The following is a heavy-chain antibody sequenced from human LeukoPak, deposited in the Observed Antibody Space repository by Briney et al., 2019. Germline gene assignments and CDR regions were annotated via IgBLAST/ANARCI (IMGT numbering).Heavy chain of an antibody. J-gene: IGHJ6*03. CDR3: ARSGGIVDENYMDV. D-gene: IGHD3-22*01. V-gene: IGHV1-8*01. Sequence: ASVKVSCTASGYTFTSYDINWVRQATGQGLEWMGWMNPNSGNTGYAQKFQGRVTMTRNTSISTAYMGLSSLRSEDTAVYYCARSGGIVDENYMDVWGKGTTVTVSS. CDR1: GYTFTSYD. CDR2: MNPNSGNT.